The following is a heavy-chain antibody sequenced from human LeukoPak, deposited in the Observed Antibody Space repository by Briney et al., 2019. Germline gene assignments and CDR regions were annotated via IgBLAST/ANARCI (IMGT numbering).Heavy chain of an antibody. J-gene: IGHJ6*01. CDR1: GYTFTSYG. V-gene: IGHV1-69*04. D-gene: IGHD6-19*01. CDR2: IIPILGIA. Sequence: SVKVSCKASGYTFTSYGISWVRQAPGQGLEWMGRIIPILGIANYAQKFQGRVTITADKSTSTAYMELSSLRSEDTAVYYCARVTGSGWYKGLDVWGQGTTVTVSS. CDR3: ARVTGSGWYKGLDV.